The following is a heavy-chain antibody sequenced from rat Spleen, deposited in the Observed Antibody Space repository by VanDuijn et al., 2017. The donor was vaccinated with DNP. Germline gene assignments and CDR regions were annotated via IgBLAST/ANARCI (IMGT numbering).Heavy chain of an antibody. CDR2: ISYSGST. D-gene: IGHD1-7*01. CDR1: GYSITSNY. V-gene: IGHV3-1*01. Sequence: EVQLQESGSGLVKPSQSLSLTCSVTGYSITSNYWGWIRKFPGNKLEYIGHISYSGSTNYNPSLKSRLSITRDTSKDHFLLHLNSVTTEDTATYYCARWTRYFDYWGQGVMVTVSS. J-gene: IGHJ2*01. CDR3: ARWTRYFDY.